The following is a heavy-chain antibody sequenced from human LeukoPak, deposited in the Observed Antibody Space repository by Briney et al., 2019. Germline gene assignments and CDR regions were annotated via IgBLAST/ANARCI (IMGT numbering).Heavy chain of an antibody. J-gene: IGHJ6*03. CDR1: DDSITMYY. CDR2: IYYSGST. Sequence: SETLSLTCTVSDDSITMYYWSWIRQPPGKGLEWIGYIYYSGSTNYNPSLKSRVTISVDTSKNQFSLKLSSVTAAETAVYYCAREGRYRYGYNEYHSYMDIWGKGTTVTVSS. D-gene: IGHD5-18*01. CDR3: AREGRYRYGYNEYHSYMDI. V-gene: IGHV4-59*01.